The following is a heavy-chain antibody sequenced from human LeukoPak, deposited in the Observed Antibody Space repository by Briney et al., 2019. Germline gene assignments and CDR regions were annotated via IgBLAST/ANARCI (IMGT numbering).Heavy chain of an antibody. Sequence: PEGSLRLSYATSGFNFHEFYMSWSRQAPGKGLEWVADIGGSDNIVSYGESVRGRFAISRDFATDSLYLQMDSLRAEDTAVYYCARDGRELPYYSEHWGQGTLVTVSS. V-gene: IGHV3-11*01. CDR2: IGGSDNIV. CDR3: ARDGRELPYYSEH. J-gene: IGHJ4*02. D-gene: IGHD3-10*01. CDR1: GFNFHEFY.